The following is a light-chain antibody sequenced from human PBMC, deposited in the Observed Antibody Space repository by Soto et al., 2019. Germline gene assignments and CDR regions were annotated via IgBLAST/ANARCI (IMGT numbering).Light chain of an antibody. J-gene: IGLJ1*01. CDR2: DDS. CDR3: TSYTSSTPFYV. Sequence: QSVLTQPASVSGSPGQSIAISCTGVRTDVADGYDYVSWYQQHPGQAPQLKNYDDSNRPSGVSDSISGSKYDNTAYLTIYGLQAEDEAEYYCTSYTSSTPFYVFGTGTKVTVL. CDR1: RTDVADGYDY. V-gene: IGLV2-14*03.